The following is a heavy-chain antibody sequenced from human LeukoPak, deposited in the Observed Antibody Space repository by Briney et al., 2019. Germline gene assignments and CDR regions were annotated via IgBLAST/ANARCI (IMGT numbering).Heavy chain of an antibody. CDR1: GGSISSYY. CDR3: ARDFRGSVDAFDI. Sequence: SETLSLTCTVSGGSISSYYWSWIRQPPGKGLEWIGYIYYSGRTNYNPSLKSRVSISVDTSKNQFSLKLSSVTAADTAVYYCARDFRGSVDAFDIWGQGTMVAVSS. CDR2: IYYSGRT. J-gene: IGHJ3*02. V-gene: IGHV4-59*01.